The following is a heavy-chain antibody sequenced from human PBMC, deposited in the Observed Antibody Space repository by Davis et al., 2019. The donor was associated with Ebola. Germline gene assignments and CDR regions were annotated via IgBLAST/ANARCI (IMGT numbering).Heavy chain of an antibody. Sequence: AASVKVSCKASGGTFSSYTISWVRQAPGQGLERMGRIIPILGIANYAQKFQGRVTITADKSTSTAYMELSSLRSEDTAVYYCARGPYYDYVWGSYRAWGQGTLVTVSS. CDR1: GGTFSSYT. CDR2: IIPILGIA. V-gene: IGHV1-69*02. J-gene: IGHJ5*02. D-gene: IGHD3-16*02. CDR3: ARGPYYDYVWGSYRA.